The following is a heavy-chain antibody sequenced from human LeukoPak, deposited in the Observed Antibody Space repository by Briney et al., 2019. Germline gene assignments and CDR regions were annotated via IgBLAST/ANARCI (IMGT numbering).Heavy chain of an antibody. V-gene: IGHV3-74*01. CDR2: INSDGSST. J-gene: IGHJ6*03. Sequence: GGSLRLSCAASGFTFSSYWMHWVRQAPGKGLVWVSRINSDGSSTSYADSVKGRFTISRDNAKNTLYLQMNSLRAEDTAVYYCAREGFYRSSSIYYYYYMDVWGKGTTVTVSS. CDR1: GFTFSSYW. D-gene: IGHD6-6*01. CDR3: AREGFYRSSSIYYYYYMDV.